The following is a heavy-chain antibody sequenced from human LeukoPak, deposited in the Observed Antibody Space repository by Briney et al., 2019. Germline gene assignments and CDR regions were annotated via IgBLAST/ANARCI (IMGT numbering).Heavy chain of an antibody. V-gene: IGHV3-48*01. CDR1: GFTFSSYS. D-gene: IGHD3-16*01. CDR3: AREPYYDYVWGGSYGFDI. Sequence: GGSLRLSCAASGFTFSSYSMNWVRQAPGKGLEWVSYISSSSSTIYYADSVKGRFTISRDNAKNSLYLQMNSLRAEDTAVYYCAREPYYDYVWGGSYGFDIWGQGTMVTVSS. J-gene: IGHJ3*02. CDR2: ISSSSSTI.